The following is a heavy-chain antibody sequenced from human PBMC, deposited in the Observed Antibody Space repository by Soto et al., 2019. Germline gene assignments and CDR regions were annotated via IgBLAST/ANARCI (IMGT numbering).Heavy chain of an antibody. Sequence: QVQLVQSGAEVKKPGASVKVSCKASGYTFTSYGISWVRQAPGQGLEWMGWISAYNGNTNYTQKLQGRVTMTTDTPTSTSYMKLSSLRSDDTAVYYCASVGQSGAFDIWGQGTMVTVSS. CDR2: ISAYNGNT. D-gene: IGHD1-26*01. J-gene: IGHJ3*02. CDR3: ASVGQSGAFDI. V-gene: IGHV1-18*04. CDR1: GYTFTSYG.